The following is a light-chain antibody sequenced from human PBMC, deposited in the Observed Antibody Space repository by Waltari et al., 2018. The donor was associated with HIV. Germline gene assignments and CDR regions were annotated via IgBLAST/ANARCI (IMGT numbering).Light chain of an antibody. J-gene: IGLJ1*01. V-gene: IGLV2-23*02. CDR1: SRDVGYYDY. CDR2: DVD. Sequence: QSALTQPASVTGSPGQSVTVSCTGSSRDVGYYDYVSWFQQHPNKAPKLILYDVDTRPSGVSARFSGSRSGNTASLTISGLQPEDEADYYCCSYAVEKYLFGSGTKVTVL. CDR3: CSYAVEKYL.